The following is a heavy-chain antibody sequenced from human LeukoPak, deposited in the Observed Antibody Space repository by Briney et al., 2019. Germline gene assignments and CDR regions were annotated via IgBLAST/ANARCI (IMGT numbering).Heavy chain of an antibody. Sequence: ASVKVSCKASGYTFTSYGISWVRQAPGQGLEWMGWISAYNGNTNYAQKLRGRVTMTTDTSTSTAYMELRSLRSDDTAVYYCASPLGRGWEEGAFDIWGQGTMVTVSS. V-gene: IGHV1-18*01. J-gene: IGHJ3*02. CDR1: GYTFTSYG. CDR3: ASPLGRGWEEGAFDI. CDR2: ISAYNGNT. D-gene: IGHD6-19*01.